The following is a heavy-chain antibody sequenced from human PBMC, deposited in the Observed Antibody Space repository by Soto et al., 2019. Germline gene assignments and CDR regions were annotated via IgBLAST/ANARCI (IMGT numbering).Heavy chain of an antibody. J-gene: IGHJ5*02. V-gene: IGHV3-23*01. CDR3: AKGLVSSTSGIDVFSDNWFDP. Sequence: GGSLRLSCAASGFTFSSYAMSWVRQAPGKGLEWVSAISGSGGSTYYADSVKGRFTISRDNSKNTLYLQMNSLRAEDTAVYYCAKGLVSSTSGIDVFSDNWFDPWGQGTLVTVSS. CDR2: ISGSGGST. D-gene: IGHD2-2*01. CDR1: GFTFSSYA.